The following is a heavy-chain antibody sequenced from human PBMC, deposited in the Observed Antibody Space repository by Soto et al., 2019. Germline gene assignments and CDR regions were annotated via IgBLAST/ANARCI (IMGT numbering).Heavy chain of an antibody. CDR1: GFTFSSYA. CDR3: AREYGDRKYYFYYYGMDV. V-gene: IGHV3-30-3*01. D-gene: IGHD4-17*01. Sequence: QVQLVESGGGVVQPGRYLRLSCAASGFTFSSYAMHWVRQAPGKGLEWVAVISYDGSNKYYADSVKGRFTISRDNSKNTLYLQMNSLRAEDTAVYYCAREYGDRKYYFYYYGMDVWGQGTTVTVSS. J-gene: IGHJ6*02. CDR2: ISYDGSNK.